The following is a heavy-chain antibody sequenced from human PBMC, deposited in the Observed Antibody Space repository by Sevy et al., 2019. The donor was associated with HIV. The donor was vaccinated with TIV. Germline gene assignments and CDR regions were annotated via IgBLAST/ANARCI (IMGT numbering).Heavy chain of an antibody. CDR2: IYYNGHI. CDR1: GGSITSLY. D-gene: IGHD1-26*01. Sequence: SETLSLTCTVSGGSITSLYWNWIRQPPGKGLEWIANIYYNGHINYNPSPKSRVTTSLDTSKNQFCLRLSSVTAADTAMYYCAGENAWGRGYSWGQGTLVTVSS. CDR3: AGENAWGRGYS. V-gene: IGHV4-59*08. J-gene: IGHJ4*02.